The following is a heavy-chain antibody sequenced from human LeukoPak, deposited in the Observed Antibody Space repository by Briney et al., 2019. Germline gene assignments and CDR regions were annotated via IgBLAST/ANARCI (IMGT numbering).Heavy chain of an antibody. CDR2: IYTSGST. CDR1: GDSISSYY. CDR3: ARNLIPEQLVLNF. Sequence: SETLSLTCTVSGDSISSYYWSWIRQPAGKGLEWIGRIYTSGSTNYNPSLKSRVTMSVDTSKNQFSLNLKSVTPEDTAVYYCARNLIPEQLVLNFWGQGTLVTVSS. V-gene: IGHV4-4*07. J-gene: IGHJ4*02. D-gene: IGHD6-13*01.